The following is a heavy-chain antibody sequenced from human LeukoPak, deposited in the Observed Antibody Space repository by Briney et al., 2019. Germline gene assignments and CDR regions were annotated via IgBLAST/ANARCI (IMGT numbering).Heavy chain of an antibody. CDR2: IFPGDSDT. CDR3: ARPSSAGSYVDAFDI. CDR1: GYSFATYW. J-gene: IGHJ3*02. D-gene: IGHD2-15*01. V-gene: IGHV5-51*01. Sequence: GESLKISCKGSGYSFATYWIGRVRQLPGEGLEWMGIIFPGDSDTGYSPSFQGQVTISADKSISTAYLQWGSLKASDTAMYYCARPSSAGSYVDAFDIWGQGTMVTVSS.